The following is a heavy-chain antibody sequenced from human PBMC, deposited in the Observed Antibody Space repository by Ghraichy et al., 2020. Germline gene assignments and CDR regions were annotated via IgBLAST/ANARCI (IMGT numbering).Heavy chain of an antibody. V-gene: IGHV4-39*01. J-gene: IGHJ4*02. CDR1: GGSISSSSSC. CDR2: IYYGVAT. Sequence: SETLSLICTVSGGSISSSSSCWGWIRQPPGQVLEWIGSIYYGVATHYNPSLKSRIIISIDTSKNQFSLKLSSVTAADTAVYYCASLGNDYDDSSGYFVTIWGQGTLVTVSS. CDR3: ASLGNDYDDSSGYFVTI. D-gene: IGHD3-22*01.